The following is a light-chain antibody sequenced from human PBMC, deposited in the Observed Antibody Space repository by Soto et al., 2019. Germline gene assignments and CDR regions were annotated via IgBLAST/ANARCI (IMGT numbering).Light chain of an antibody. CDR3: CSYAGSSTYV. J-gene: IGLJ1*01. V-gene: IGLV2-23*02. CDR1: SSDVGSYNF. CDR2: EVY. Sequence: QSVLTQPASVSGSPGQSITISCTGTSSDVGSYNFVSWYQQYPGKAPKVMIYEVYKRPSGVSNRFSGSKSGSTASLTISGFQVEDEADYYCCSYAGSSTYVFGTGTKVTVL.